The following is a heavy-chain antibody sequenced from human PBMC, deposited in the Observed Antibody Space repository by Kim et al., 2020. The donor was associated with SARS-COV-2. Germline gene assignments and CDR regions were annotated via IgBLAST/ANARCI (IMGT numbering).Heavy chain of an antibody. D-gene: IGHD3-10*01. CDR2: IYYSGST. V-gene: IGHV4-39*01. J-gene: IGHJ4*02. Sequence: SETLSLTCTVSGGSISSSSYYWGWIRQPPGKGLEWIGSIYYSGSTYYNPSLKSRVTISVDTSKNQFSLKLSSVTAADTAVYYCARHERGFRLVYYYGRFDYWCQGTLVTVSS. CDR3: ARHERGFRLVYYYGRFDY. CDR1: GGSISSSSYY.